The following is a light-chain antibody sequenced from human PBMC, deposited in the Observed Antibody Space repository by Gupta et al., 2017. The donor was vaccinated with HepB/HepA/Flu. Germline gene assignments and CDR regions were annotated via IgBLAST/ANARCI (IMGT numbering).Light chain of an antibody. CDR1: RSDVGSYNY. CDR2: DVS. V-gene: IGLV2-14*03. Sequence: QSALTQPASVSGSPGQSITISCTGTRSDVGSYNYVSWYQQHPGKVPKLIIYDVSNRPSVVSDRFSGAKSGNTASLSISGLQTEDEADYYCSSYTITNTRLFGGGTKLTVL. CDR3: SSYTITNTRL. J-gene: IGLJ2*01.